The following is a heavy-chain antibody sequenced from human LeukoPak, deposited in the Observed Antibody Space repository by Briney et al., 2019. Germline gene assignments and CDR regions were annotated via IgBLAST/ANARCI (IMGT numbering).Heavy chain of an antibody. CDR1: GGSISSDY. J-gene: IGHJ3*02. CDR2: IYTSGST. CDR3: ARGGGHYYDSSGGFDI. D-gene: IGHD3-22*01. V-gene: IGHV4-4*07. Sequence: PSEALSLTCTVSGGSISSDYWSWIRQPPGKGLEWIGRIYTSGSTNYNPSLKSRVTMSVDTSKNQFSLKLSSVTAADTAVYYCARGGGHYYDSSGGFDIWGQGTMVTVSS.